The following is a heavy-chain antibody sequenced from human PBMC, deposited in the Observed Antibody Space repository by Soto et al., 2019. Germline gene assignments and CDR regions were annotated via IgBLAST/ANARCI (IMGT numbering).Heavy chain of an antibody. CDR1: GYTFTGYY. V-gene: IGHV1-2*02. CDR2: INPNSGGT. Sequence: QVQLVQSGAEVKKPGASVKVSCKASGYTFTGYYMHWVRQAPGQGLEWMGWINPNSGGTNYAQKFQGRVNMTRDTSISTAYMELSRLRSDDTAVYYCARESVSQTYYYDSSGYEGWFDPWGQGTLVTVSS. D-gene: IGHD3-22*01. CDR3: ARESVSQTYYYDSSGYEGWFDP. J-gene: IGHJ5*02.